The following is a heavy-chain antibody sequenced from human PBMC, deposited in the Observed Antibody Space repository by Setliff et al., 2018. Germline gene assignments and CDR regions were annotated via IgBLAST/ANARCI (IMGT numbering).Heavy chain of an antibody. CDR2: IYPGDSDT. CDR3: ARQAISGSDAFDI. J-gene: IGHJ3*02. D-gene: IGHD3-3*01. V-gene: IGHV5-51*01. CDR1: GYSFTRYW. Sequence: PGESLKISCKGSGYSFTRYWIGWVRQMPGKGLEWMGIIYPGDSDTRYSPSFQGQVTISADKSISTAYLQWSSLKASDTAIYYCARQAISGSDAFDIWGQGTLVTVSS.